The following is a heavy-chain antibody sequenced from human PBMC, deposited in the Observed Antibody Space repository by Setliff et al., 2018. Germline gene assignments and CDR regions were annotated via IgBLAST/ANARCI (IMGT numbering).Heavy chain of an antibody. CDR2: INAGNGNT. D-gene: IGHD3-3*01. CDR3: AIERLQFLEWTNYYMDI. V-gene: IGHV1-3*01. CDR1: GYSFAKYA. J-gene: IGHJ6*03. Sequence: ASVKVSCMASGYSFAKYALHWVRQAPGQRLEWMGWINAGNGNTKYSQKFQGRVTITRDTSASTAYMELSSLRSEDTAVYYCAIERLQFLEWTNYYMDIWGKGTTVTVSS.